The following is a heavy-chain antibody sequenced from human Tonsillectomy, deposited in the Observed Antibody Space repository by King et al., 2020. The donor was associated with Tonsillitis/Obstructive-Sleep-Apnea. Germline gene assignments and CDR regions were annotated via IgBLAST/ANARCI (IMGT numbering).Heavy chain of an antibody. CDR3: ARDLRGVGRSLDY. V-gene: IGHV7-4-1*01. CDR2: INTNTGNP. CDR1: GYTFTTYG. J-gene: IGHJ4*02. D-gene: IGHD1-26*01. Sequence: QLVQSGSELKKPGASVKVSCKASGYTFTTYGVNWMRQAPGQGLEWMGWINTNTGNPTYGQGFTGRFVFSLDTSVSTAYLQIGSLKVEDTAMYYCARDLRGVGRSLDYWGQGTLVTVSS.